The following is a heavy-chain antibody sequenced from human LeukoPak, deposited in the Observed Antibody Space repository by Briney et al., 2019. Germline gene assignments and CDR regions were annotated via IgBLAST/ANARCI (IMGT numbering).Heavy chain of an antibody. CDR2: INAGNGNT. CDR1: GYTFTSYA. Sequence: GASVKVSCKASGYTFTSYAMHWVRQAPGQRLEWMGWINAGNGNTKYSQKFQGRVTITRDTSASTAYMELSSLRSEDTAVYYCARDPYYYGSGSYYNGTFDYWGQGTLVTVSS. D-gene: IGHD3-10*01. V-gene: IGHV1-3*01. J-gene: IGHJ4*02. CDR3: ARDPYYYGSGSYYNGTFDY.